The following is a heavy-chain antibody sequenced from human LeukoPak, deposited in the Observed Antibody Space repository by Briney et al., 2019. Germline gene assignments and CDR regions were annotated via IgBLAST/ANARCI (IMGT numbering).Heavy chain of an antibody. CDR1: GFTFSIYA. CDR3: AKYRDVTSKGSGLGS. D-gene: IGHD4-17*01. V-gene: IGHV3-23*01. J-gene: IGHJ5*01. CDR2: ISGNGGST. Sequence: PGGSLRLSCAASGFTFSIYAMSWVRQAPGKGLEWVSAISGNGGSTYYTDSVKGRFTISRDNARNTLYVQMTRLRAEDTAVYYCAKYRDVTSKGSGLGSLGQGTLVTVSS.